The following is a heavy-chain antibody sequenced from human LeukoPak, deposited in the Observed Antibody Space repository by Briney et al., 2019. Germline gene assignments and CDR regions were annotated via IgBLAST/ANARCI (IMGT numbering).Heavy chain of an antibody. J-gene: IGHJ4*02. CDR1: GFTFSNYA. Sequence: GGSLRLSCAASGFTFSNYAMSWVRQAPGKGLEWVSRISVSGGDTIYADSVKGRFTISRDNSKNTLYLQMSSLRAEDTAVYYCAKSATTVTSFLDYWGQGTLVTVSS. D-gene: IGHD4-17*01. CDR3: AKSATTVTSFLDY. CDR2: ISVSGGDT. V-gene: IGHV3-23*01.